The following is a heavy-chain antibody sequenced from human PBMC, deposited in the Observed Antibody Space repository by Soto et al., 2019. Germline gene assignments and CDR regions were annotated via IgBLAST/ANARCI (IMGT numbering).Heavy chain of an antibody. CDR3: ARRQISPPTRGAASARGGMDV. V-gene: IGHV3-33*01. D-gene: IGHD6-13*01. CDR2: IWNDGNGY. J-gene: IGHJ6*02. Sequence: QVQLVESGGGVVQPGRSLRHSCAASGFNFNNYGMHWVRQAPGKGLEWVAVIWNDGNGYYYANSVKGRFTISRDNSKNTLFLQMSSLRADDTAVYYCARRQISPPTRGAASARGGMDVWGQGTTVTVSS. CDR1: GFNFNNYG.